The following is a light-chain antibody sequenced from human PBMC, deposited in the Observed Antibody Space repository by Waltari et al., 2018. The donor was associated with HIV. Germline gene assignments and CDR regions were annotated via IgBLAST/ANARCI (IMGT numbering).Light chain of an antibody. CDR1: SSDIGAYDF. Sequence: LGQSVTISCTGSSSDIGAYDFVSWFQQHPHSAPKLLLYEVSRRPSTVSDRFSGSRSGNTAFLTVAGLQPDDEATYFCSSYGDSLKILFGGGTNVTIL. V-gene: IGLV2-8*01. CDR2: EVS. J-gene: IGLJ3*02. CDR3: SSYGDSLKIL.